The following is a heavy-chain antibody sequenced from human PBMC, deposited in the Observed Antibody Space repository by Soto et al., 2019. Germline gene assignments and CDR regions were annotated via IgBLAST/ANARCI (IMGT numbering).Heavy chain of an antibody. CDR1: GFTFSSYG. CDR3: AKDKASSGYHFDY. Sequence: QVQLVESGGGVVQPGRSLRLSCAASGFTFSSYGMHWFRQAPGKGLEWVAVISYDGSNKYYADSVKGRFTISRDNSKNTLYLQMNSLRAEDTAVYYCAKDKASSGYHFDYWGQGTLVTVS. J-gene: IGHJ4*02. CDR2: ISYDGSNK. V-gene: IGHV3-30*18. D-gene: IGHD3-22*01.